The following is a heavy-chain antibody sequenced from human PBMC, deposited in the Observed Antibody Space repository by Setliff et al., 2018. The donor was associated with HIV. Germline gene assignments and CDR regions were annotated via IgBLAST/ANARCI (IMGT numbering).Heavy chain of an antibody. CDR2: MNPNSGNT. D-gene: IGHD2-15*01. J-gene: IGHJ3*02. CDR1: GYTFTSYD. V-gene: IGHV1-18*01. CDR3: ARDRLTAGKYCSDSRCDDAFDI. Sequence: ASVKVSCKASGYTFTSYDINWVRQATGQGLEWMGWMNPNSGNTNYAQKLQGRVTMTTDTSTYTAFMELRSLKSDDTAVYYCARDRLTAGKYCSDSRCDDAFDIWGQGTMVTVSS.